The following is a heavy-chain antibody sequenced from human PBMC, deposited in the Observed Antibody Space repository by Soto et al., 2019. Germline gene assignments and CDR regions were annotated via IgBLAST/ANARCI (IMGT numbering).Heavy chain of an antibody. CDR1: GYSFTSYW. D-gene: IGHD6-13*01. V-gene: IGHV5-51*01. CDR2: IYPGDSDT. Sequence: GETLKISCKGSGYSFTSYWIGWVRQMPGKGLEWMGIIYPGDSDTRYSPSFQGQVTISADKSISTAYLQWSSLKASDTRMYYCASPSAAGKYYYGMDVGGQGPTVTGLL. J-gene: IGHJ6*02. CDR3: ASPSAAGKYYYGMDV.